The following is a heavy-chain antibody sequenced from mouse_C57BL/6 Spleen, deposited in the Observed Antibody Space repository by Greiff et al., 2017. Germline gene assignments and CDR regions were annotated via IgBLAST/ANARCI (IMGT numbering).Heavy chain of an antibody. D-gene: IGHD3-2*02. CDR3: ARDRDSSGPYYAMDY. V-gene: IGHV3-6*01. Sequence: ESGPGLVKPSQSLSLTCSVTGYSITSGYYWNWIRQFPGNKLEWMGYISYDGSNNYNPSLKNRIAITRDTSKNQFFLKLNSVTTEDTATYYCARDRDSSGPYYAMDYWGQGTSVTVSS. CDR1: GYSITSGYY. J-gene: IGHJ4*01. CDR2: ISYDGSN.